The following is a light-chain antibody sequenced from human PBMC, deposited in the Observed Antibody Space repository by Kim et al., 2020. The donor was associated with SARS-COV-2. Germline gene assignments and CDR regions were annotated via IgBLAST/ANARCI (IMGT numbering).Light chain of an antibody. V-gene: IGLV2-14*03. CDR1: PSDVSAYHY. J-gene: IGLJ1*01. CDR3: SSYTSTSAV. CDR2: DFT. Sequence: GQPITFPCNATPSDVSAYHYVSWFQQHPGKAPKLIIYDFTKRPSGLSNRFSGSKSGNTASLTISGLQAEDEADYYCSSYTSTSAVFGTGTKVTVL.